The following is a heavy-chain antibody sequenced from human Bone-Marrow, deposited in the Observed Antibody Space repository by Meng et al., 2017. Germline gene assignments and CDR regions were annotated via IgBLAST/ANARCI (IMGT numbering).Heavy chain of an antibody. Sequence: GESLKISCAASGFTFSSYSMNWVRQAPGKGLEWVSSISSSSSYIYYADSVKGRFTISRDNAENSLYLQMNSLRAEDTAVYYCARDRRYFRASSSWHENDYWGQGTLVTVSS. CDR2: ISSSSSYI. CDR3: ARDRRYFRASSSWHENDY. D-gene: IGHD6-13*01. V-gene: IGHV3-21*01. CDR1: GFTFSSYS. J-gene: IGHJ4*02.